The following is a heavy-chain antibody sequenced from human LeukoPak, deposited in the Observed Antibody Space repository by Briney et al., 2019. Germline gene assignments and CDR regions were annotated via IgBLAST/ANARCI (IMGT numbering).Heavy chain of an antibody. V-gene: IGHV1-69*13. CDR2: IIPIFGTA. Sequence: ASVKVSCKASGGTFSSYAISWVRQAPGQGLEWMGGIIPIFGTANYAQKFQGRVTITADESTSTAYMELSSLRSEDTAVYYCAKDYYGSGSYYKPFDYWGQGTLVTVSS. J-gene: IGHJ4*02. CDR3: AKDYYGSGSYYKPFDY. D-gene: IGHD3-10*01. CDR1: GGTFSSYA.